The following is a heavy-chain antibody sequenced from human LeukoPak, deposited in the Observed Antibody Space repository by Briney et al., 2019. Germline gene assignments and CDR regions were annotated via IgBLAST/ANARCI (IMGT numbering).Heavy chain of an antibody. V-gene: IGHV1-69*13. D-gene: IGHD5-12*01. J-gene: IGHJ3*02. CDR2: IIPIFGTA. CDR3: ARALPPSGYLDAFDI. Sequence: GASVKVSCKASGGTFSSYAISWVRQAPGQGLEWMGGIIPIFGTANYAQKFQGRVTITADESTSTAYMELSSLRSEDTAVYYCARALPPSGYLDAFDIWGQGTMVTVSS. CDR1: GGTFSSYA.